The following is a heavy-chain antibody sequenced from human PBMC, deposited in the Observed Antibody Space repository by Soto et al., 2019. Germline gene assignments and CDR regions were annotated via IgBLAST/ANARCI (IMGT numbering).Heavy chain of an antibody. J-gene: IGHJ4*02. V-gene: IGHV4-4*02. Sequence: SETLSLTCAVAGVSRTSGNWWTWVRQSPQRGLEYIGEIFHDGTANYYPSFERRVAMSVDTSRNQFSLKLTSVTAADTAVYFCARLVYDTRLNYMYFDLWGPGTLVTVSS. D-gene: IGHD3-10*01. CDR1: GVSRTSGNW. CDR3: ARLVYDTRLNYMYFDL. CDR2: IFHDGTA.